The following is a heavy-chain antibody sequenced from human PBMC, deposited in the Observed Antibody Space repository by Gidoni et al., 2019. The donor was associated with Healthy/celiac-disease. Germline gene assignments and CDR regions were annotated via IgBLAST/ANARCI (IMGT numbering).Heavy chain of an antibody. CDR1: GGSFRGYY. CDR3: ARTRTYYDFWSGYRHDY. Sequence: QVQLQQWGAGLLKPSETLSLTCAVYGGSFRGYYWSWIRQPPGKGLEWIGEVNHSGSTNYNPSLKSRVTISVDTSKNQFSLKLSSVTAADTAVYYCARTRTYYDFWSGYRHDYWGQGTLVTVSS. CDR2: VNHSGST. J-gene: IGHJ4*02. D-gene: IGHD3-3*01. V-gene: IGHV4-34*01.